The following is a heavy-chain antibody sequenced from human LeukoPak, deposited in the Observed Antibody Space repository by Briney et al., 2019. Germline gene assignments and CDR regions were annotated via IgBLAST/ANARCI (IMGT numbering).Heavy chain of an antibody. Sequence: GGSLRLSCAASGFTFSSYAMSWVRQAPGKGLEWVSAISGSGGSTYYADSVKGRFTISRDNSKNTPYLQMNSLRAEDTAVYYCAKKGHNRYYYYYMDVWGKGTTVTVSS. V-gene: IGHV3-23*01. CDR3: AKKGHNRYYYYYMDV. J-gene: IGHJ6*03. CDR1: GFTFSSYA. D-gene: IGHD1-14*01. CDR2: ISGSGGST.